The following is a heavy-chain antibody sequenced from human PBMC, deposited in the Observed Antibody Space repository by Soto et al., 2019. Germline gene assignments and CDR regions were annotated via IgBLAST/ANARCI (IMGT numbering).Heavy chain of an antibody. CDR3: IAEVLRYFDWLPTY. CDR2: IYWDDDK. Sequence: SGPTLVNPTQTLTLTCTFSGFSLSTSGVGVGWIRQPPVKALEWHALIYWDDDKRYSPSLKSRLTITKDTFKNQVVLTMTNMDPVDTATYYCIAEVLRYFDWLPTYWGQGTLVTVSS. D-gene: IGHD3-9*01. J-gene: IGHJ4*02. V-gene: IGHV2-5*02. CDR1: GFSLSTSGVG.